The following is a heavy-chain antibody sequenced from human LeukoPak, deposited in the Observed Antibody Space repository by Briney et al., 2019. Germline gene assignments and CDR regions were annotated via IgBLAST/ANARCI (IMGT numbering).Heavy chain of an antibody. CDR2: IYNSGSTNYN. D-gene: IGHD2-8*01. CDR3: ARHTTGRALGDFDY. Sequence: PSETLSLTCTVSGGSISGHYWSWLRQSPGKGLEWIAHIYNSGSTNYNNYNPSLKSRVIMSMDTSKNQLSLIVSSVTAADTAVYYCARHTTGRALGDFDYWGQGTLVTVSA. J-gene: IGHJ4*02. V-gene: IGHV4-59*08. CDR1: GGSISGHY.